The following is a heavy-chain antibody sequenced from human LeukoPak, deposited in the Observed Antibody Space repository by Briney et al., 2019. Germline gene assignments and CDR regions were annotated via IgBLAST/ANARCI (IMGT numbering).Heavy chain of an antibody. Sequence: GESLKISCATSGFPFSFYGMHWVRQAPGKGLEWVAFIQYDGSYRFYADSVQGRFSISRDNSKNTLFLQMNSLRAEDTALYYCAKTSDQLLYSKFDFWGQGTLVTVSS. D-gene: IGHD2/OR15-2a*01. CDR1: GFPFSFYG. J-gene: IGHJ4*02. CDR3: AKTSDQLLYSKFDF. CDR2: IQYDGSYR. V-gene: IGHV3-30*02.